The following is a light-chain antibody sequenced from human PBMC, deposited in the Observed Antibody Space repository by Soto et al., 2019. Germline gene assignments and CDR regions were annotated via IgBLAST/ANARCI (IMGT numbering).Light chain of an antibody. CDR2: GAS. J-gene: IGKJ1*01. Sequence: EIVLTQSPGTLSLSPGERADLSCRASQSVSSSYLAWYQQKPGQAPRLLIHGASNRATGIPDRFIGSGSGTDFILSVTRLVPEDFAVYYCQQHGNPWPFGQGTKVEIK. CDR1: QSVSSSY. CDR3: QQHGNPWP. V-gene: IGKV3-20*01.